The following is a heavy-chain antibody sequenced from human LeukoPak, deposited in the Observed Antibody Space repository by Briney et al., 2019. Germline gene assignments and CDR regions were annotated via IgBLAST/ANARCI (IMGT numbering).Heavy chain of an antibody. CDR3: ATRGKTMVRGVIGY. CDR1: GGSFSGYY. J-gene: IGHJ4*02. Sequence: PSETLSLTCAVYGGSFSGYYWSWIRQPPGKGLEWIGEINHSGTTNYNPSLKSRVTISVDTSKNLFSLKLSSVTAADTAVYYCATRGKTMVRGVIGYWGQGTLVTVSS. V-gene: IGHV4-34*01. CDR2: INHSGTT. D-gene: IGHD3-10*01.